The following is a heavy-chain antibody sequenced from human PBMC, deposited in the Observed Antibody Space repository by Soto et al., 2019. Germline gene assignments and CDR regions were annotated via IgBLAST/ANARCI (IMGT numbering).Heavy chain of an antibody. V-gene: IGHV1-69*06. CDR3: ARLTTVNYFDY. CDR1: GGTFSSYA. Sequence: ASVQVSCKASGGTFSSYAISWVRQAPGQGLEWMGGIIPIYGTANYAQKFQGRVTITADKSTSTAYMELSSLRSEDTAVYYCARLTTVNYFDYWGQGTLVTVSS. J-gene: IGHJ4*02. D-gene: IGHD4-4*01. CDR2: IIPIYGTA.